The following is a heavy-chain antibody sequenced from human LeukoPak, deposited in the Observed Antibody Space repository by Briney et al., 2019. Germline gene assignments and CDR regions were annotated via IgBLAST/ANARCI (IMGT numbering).Heavy chain of an antibody. V-gene: IGHV3-21*01. CDR1: GFTFSSYS. J-gene: IGHJ4*02. Sequence: GGSLRPSCAASGFTFSSYSMNWVRQAPGKGLEWVSSISSSSSYIYYADSVKGRFTISRDNAKNSLYLQMNSLRAEDTAVYYCARGGRGAVTTNSYFDYWGQGTLVTVSS. CDR2: ISSSSSYI. D-gene: IGHD4-17*01. CDR3: ARGGRGAVTTNSYFDY.